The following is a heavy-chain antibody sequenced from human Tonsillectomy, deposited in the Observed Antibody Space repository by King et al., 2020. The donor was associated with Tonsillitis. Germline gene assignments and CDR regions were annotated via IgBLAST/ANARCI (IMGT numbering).Heavy chain of an antibody. J-gene: IGHJ5*02. CDR1: GGSFSDYY. D-gene: IGHD3-10*01. CDR3: ASISEGHYHGTCAHNASNCFDP. V-gene: IGHV4-34*01. CDR2: TNHSGST. Sequence: VQLQQWGAGLLKPSETLSLTCAVCGGSFSDYYWSWIRQPPGKGLEWIGETNHSGSTNYNPSLKSRVTISVDTSKNQFSLKVNSVTAADTAVYYCASISEGHYHGTCAHNASNCFDPWGQGTLVTVSS.